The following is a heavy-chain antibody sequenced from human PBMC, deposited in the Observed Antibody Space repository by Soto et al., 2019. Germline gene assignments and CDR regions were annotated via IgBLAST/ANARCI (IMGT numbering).Heavy chain of an antibody. CDR2: SYRTGST. J-gene: IGHJ4*02. V-gene: IGHV4-4*02. Sequence: QVQLQESGPGLVKPSGTLSLTCAVSGGSFTSNNWWTWVRQPPGQGLEWIGESYRTGSTNYNPSLKSRVTISLDKSENQFSLKVTSLTAADTAVYYCARRDPGTSVDYWGQGTLVTVSS. CDR3: ARRDPGTSVDY. D-gene: IGHD1-7*01. CDR1: GGSFTSNNW.